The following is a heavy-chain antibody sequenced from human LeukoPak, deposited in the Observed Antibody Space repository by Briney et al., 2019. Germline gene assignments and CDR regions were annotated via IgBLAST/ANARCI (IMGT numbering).Heavy chain of an antibody. Sequence: SETLSLTCTVSGGSISSYYWSWIRQPPGKGLEWIGYIYYSGSTNYNPSLKSRVTISVDTSKNQFSLKLSSVTAADTAVYYCASQYGDYVLYCWGQGTLVTVSS. CDR1: GGSISSYY. CDR3: ASQYGDYVLYC. J-gene: IGHJ4*02. V-gene: IGHV4-59*12. D-gene: IGHD4-17*01. CDR2: IYYSGST.